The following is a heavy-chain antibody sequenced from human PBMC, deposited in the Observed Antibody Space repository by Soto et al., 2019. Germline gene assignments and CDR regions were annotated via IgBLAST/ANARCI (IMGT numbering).Heavy chain of an antibody. Sequence: GASVKVSCKASGFTFTSSAVQWVRQARGQRLEWIGWIVVGSGNTNYAQKFQERVTITRDMSTSTAYMELSSLGSEDTAVYYCAAHGVRGAGFYYYYYGMDVWGQGTTVTVSS. D-gene: IGHD3-10*01. CDR2: IVVGSGNT. CDR1: GFTFTSSA. J-gene: IGHJ6*02. CDR3: AAHGVRGAGFYYYYYGMDV. V-gene: IGHV1-58*01.